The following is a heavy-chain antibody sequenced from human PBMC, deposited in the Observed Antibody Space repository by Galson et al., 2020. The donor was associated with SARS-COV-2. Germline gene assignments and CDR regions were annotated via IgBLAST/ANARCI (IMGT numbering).Heavy chain of an antibody. J-gene: IGHJ3*02. Sequence: ASVKVSCKASGGTFSSYAISWVRQAPGQGLEWMGGIIPIFGTANYAQKFQGRVTITTDESTSTAYMELSSLRSEDTAVYYCARVKGYYDSSGYASYDAFDIWGQGTMVTVSS. V-gene: IGHV1-69*05. CDR3: ARVKGYYDSSGYASYDAFDI. CDR2: IIPIFGTA. CDR1: GGTFSSYA. D-gene: IGHD3-22*01.